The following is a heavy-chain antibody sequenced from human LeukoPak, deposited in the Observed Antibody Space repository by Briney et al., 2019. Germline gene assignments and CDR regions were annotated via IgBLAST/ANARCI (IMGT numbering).Heavy chain of an antibody. CDR2: IYHSGST. Sequence: SGTLSLTCTVSGYSISSGYYWGWIRQPPGKGLEWIGSIYHSGSTYYNPSLKSRVTISVDTSKNQFSLKLSSVTAADTAVYYCARSGGSYYFDYWGQGTLVTVSS. CDR1: GYSISSGYY. CDR3: ARSGGSYYFDY. J-gene: IGHJ4*02. D-gene: IGHD1-26*01. V-gene: IGHV4-38-2*02.